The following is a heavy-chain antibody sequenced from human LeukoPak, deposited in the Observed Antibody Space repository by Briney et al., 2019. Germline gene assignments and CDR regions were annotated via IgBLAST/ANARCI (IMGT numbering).Heavy chain of an antibody. CDR1: GYSISSGYY. Sequence: SETLSLTCTVSGYSISSGYYWGWIRQPPGKGLEWIGSIYHSGSTYYNPSLKSRVTILVDTSKNQFSLKLSSVTAADTAVYYCARYGSGSCSHFDPWGQGTLVTVSS. D-gene: IGHD3-10*01. CDR2: IYHSGST. CDR3: ARYGSGSCSHFDP. V-gene: IGHV4-38-2*02. J-gene: IGHJ5*02.